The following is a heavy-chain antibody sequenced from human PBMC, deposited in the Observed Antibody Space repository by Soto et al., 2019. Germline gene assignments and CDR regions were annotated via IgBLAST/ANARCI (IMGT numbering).Heavy chain of an antibody. J-gene: IGHJ4*02. Sequence: ASVKVSCKASGYTFTSYGISWVRQAPGQGLEWMGWISAYNGNTNYAQKLQGRVTMTTDTSTSTAYMELRSLRSDDTAVYYCATSPAQQLWLDYWGQGTLVTVSS. CDR3: ATSPAQQLWLDY. CDR1: GYTFTSYG. CDR2: ISAYNGNT. V-gene: IGHV1-18*01. D-gene: IGHD5-18*01.